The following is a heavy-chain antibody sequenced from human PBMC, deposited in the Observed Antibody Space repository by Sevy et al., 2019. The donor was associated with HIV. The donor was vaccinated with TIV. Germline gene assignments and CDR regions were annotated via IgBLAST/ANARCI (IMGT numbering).Heavy chain of an antibody. D-gene: IGHD2-21*02. CDR1: GFTFGDYA. CDR3: AKSVCCGDCYLLAV. CDR2: ISWNSGIM. J-gene: IGHJ4*02. V-gene: IGHV3-9*01. Sequence: GGSLRLSCAASGFTFGDYAMHWVRQAPGKGLEWVSGISWNSGIMGYADSVKGRFTISRDNTKNSLYLQMNSLRPEDTALYYCAKSVCCGDCYLLAVWGQGTLVTVSS.